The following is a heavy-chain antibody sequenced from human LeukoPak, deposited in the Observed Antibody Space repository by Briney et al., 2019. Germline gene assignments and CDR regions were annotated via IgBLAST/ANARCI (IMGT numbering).Heavy chain of an antibody. Sequence: PGGSLRLSCTASGSIFSSYAMNWVRHAPGKGLQWVSYISSGSTTIYYADSVKGRFTISRDNPKNSLDLQMNSLRDEDTSVYYCVRDTGDGSYVYWGQGTLVTVSS. D-gene: IGHD1-26*01. CDR1: GSIFSSYA. CDR3: VRDTGDGSYVY. V-gene: IGHV3-48*02. J-gene: IGHJ4*02. CDR2: ISSGSTTI.